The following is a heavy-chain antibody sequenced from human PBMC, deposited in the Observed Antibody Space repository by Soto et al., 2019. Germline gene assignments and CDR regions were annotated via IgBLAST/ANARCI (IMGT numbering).Heavy chain of an antibody. J-gene: IGHJ5*02. D-gene: IGHD3-9*01. V-gene: IGHV3-66*01. CDR1: GFTVSSNY. CDR2: IYSGGST. CDR3: AREAYDILTGYIFDP. Sequence: PGRALKPSCAAFGFTVSSNYMSWVRHAPGKGLEWVSVIYSGGSTYYADPLKGRFTSSRDNSKNTLYLQMNSLRAEDTAVYYCAREAYDILTGYIFDPWGQGTLVTVSS.